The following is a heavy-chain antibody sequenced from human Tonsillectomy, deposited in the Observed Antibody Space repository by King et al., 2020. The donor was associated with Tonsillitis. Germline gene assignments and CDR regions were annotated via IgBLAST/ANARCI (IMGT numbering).Heavy chain of an antibody. CDR3: ARVGHLEYSTWYHFAS. D-gene: IGHD6-6*01. V-gene: IGHV3-30*04. Sequence: QLVQSGGDVGQPGRSLRLSCAASGFTFSNYDMHWVRQAPGQRPEWVVVISYDGSKRYYADSVKGRFTISRDNFKNTLYLQMNNLRVEDTVVYYCARVGHLEYSTWYHFASWGQGSLLSVS. J-gene: IGHJ4*02. CDR2: ISYDGSKR. CDR1: GFTFSNYD.